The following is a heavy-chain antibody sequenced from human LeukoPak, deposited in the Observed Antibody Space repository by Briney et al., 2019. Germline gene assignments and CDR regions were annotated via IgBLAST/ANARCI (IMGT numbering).Heavy chain of an antibody. V-gene: IGHV4-34*01. CDR3: ASGIAAAPDY. J-gene: IGHJ4*02. CDR1: GGSFSGYY. D-gene: IGHD6-13*01. CDR2: INHSGST. Sequence: SETLPLTCAVYGGSFSGYYWSWIRQPPGKGLEWIGEINHSGSTNYNPSLKSRVTISVDTSKNQFSLKLSSVAAADTAVYYCASGIAAAPDYWGQGTLVTVSS.